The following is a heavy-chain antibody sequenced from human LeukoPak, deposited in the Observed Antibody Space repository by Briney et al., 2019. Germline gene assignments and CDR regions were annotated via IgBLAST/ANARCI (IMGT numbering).Heavy chain of an antibody. CDR2: IYYSGST. V-gene: IGHV4-59*01. CDR3: ARDGYYYGMDV. J-gene: IGHJ6*02. Sequence: NPLETLSLTCTVSGGSISGYYCSWIRQPPGKRLEWIGYIYYSGSTNYNPSLKSRVTISVDTSKNQFSLKLSSVTAADTAVYYCARDGYYYGMDVWGQGTTVTVSS. CDR1: GGSISGYY.